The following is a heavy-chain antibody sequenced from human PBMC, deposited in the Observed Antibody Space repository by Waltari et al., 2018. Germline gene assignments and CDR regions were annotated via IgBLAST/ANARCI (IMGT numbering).Heavy chain of an antibody. CDR1: GASISSSSYY. CDR3: ARHDYSGSGTYYLDY. V-gene: IGHV4-39*01. D-gene: IGHD3-10*01. Sequence: QLQLQESGPGLVKPSETLYLTCTVSGASISSSSYYWGWIRQPPGRGLEWIGNIYYSGSTYYNPSLKSRVTISVDTSKNDFSLKLASVTAADTALYYCARHDYSGSGTYYLDYWGQGTQVTVSS. CDR2: IYYSGST. J-gene: IGHJ4*02.